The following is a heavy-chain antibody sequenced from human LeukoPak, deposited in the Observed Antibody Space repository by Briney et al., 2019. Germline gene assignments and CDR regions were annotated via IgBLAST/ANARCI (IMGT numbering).Heavy chain of an antibody. D-gene: IGHD1-14*01. CDR1: GGTFSSYA. J-gene: IGHJ4*02. V-gene: IGHV1-69*01. Sequence: ASVKVSCKASGGTFSSYAISWVRQAPGQGLEWMGGIIPIFGTANYAQKFQGRVTITADESTSTAYMELSSLRSEDTAVHYCARDLVGNQGLFDYWGQGTLVTVSS. CDR3: ARDLVGNQGLFDY. CDR2: IIPIFGTA.